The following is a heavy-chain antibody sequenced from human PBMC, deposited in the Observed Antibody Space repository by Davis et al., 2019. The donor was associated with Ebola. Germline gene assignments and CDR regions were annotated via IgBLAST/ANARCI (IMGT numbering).Heavy chain of an antibody. D-gene: IGHD1-26*01. Sequence: GESLKISCAASGFIVSSNYMSWVRQAPGKGLQWVAVIWDDGSNKYYADSVKGRFTISRDNSKNTLYLQMNSLRAEDTAVYYCARGGGGGSYYLDYWGQGTLVTVSS. CDR3: ARGGGGGSYYLDY. CDR1: GFIVSSNY. CDR2: IWDDGSNK. V-gene: IGHV3-33*08. J-gene: IGHJ4*02.